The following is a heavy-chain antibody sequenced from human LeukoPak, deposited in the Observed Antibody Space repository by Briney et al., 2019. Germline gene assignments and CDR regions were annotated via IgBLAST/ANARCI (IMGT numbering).Heavy chain of an antibody. Sequence: PSETLSLTCTVSGGSISSGSYYWSWIRQPAGKGLEWIGRIYTSGSTNYNSSLKSRVTISVDTSKNQFSLKLSSVTAADTAVYYCARGDRMVRGVIIISHFDYWGQGTLVTVSS. J-gene: IGHJ4*02. CDR2: IYTSGST. V-gene: IGHV4-61*02. CDR3: ARGDRMVRGVIIISHFDY. CDR1: GGSISSGSYY. D-gene: IGHD3-10*01.